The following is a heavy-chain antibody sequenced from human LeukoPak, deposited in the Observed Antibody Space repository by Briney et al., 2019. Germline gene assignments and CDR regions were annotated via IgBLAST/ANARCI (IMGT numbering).Heavy chain of an antibody. J-gene: IGHJ4*02. Sequence: GGSLRLSCAASGFTFTSYWMTWVRQAPGKGLEWISVIYGGSNTYYYADSVKGRFTISRDNSKNTVYLQMNSLRVEDTAIYYCARGSGFETGDYWGQGTLVTVSS. V-gene: IGHV3-53*01. D-gene: IGHD5-12*01. CDR3: ARGSGFETGDY. CDR2: IYGGSNT. CDR1: GFTFTSYW.